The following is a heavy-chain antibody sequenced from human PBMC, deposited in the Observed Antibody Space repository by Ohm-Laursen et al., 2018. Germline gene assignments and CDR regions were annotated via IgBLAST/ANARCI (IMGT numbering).Heavy chain of an antibody. CDR2: IYYSGST. Sequence: GTLSLTCTVSGGSISSYYWSWIRQPPGKGLEWIGYIYYSGSTNYNPSLKSRVTISVDTSKNQFSLKLSSVTAADTAVYYCARARWRQLGPYYFDYWGQGTLVTVSS. V-gene: IGHV4-59*01. J-gene: IGHJ4*02. CDR1: GGSISSYY. D-gene: IGHD6-13*01. CDR3: ARARWRQLGPYYFDY.